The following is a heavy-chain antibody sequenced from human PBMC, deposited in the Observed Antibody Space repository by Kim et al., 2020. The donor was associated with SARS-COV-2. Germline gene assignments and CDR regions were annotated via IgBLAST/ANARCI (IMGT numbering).Heavy chain of an antibody. Sequence: GGSLRLSCAASGFTFDDYAMHWVRQAPGKGLEWVSLISGDGGNTYYADSVQGRFTISKDNSKDSLYLQMNSLTTEDTALYYCAKDIYSDYNNYAGDNWFDPWGQGTLVTVSS. D-gene: IGHD4-4*01. CDR1: GFTFDDYA. CDR3: AKDIYSDYNNYAGDNWFDP. J-gene: IGHJ5*02. V-gene: IGHV3-43*02. CDR2: ISGDGGNT.